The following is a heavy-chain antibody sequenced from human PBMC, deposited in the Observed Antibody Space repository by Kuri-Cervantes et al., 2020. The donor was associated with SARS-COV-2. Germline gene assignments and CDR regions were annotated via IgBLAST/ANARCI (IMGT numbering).Heavy chain of an antibody. D-gene: IGHD5-24*01. CDR1: GFSLSTSGMC. CDR3: ARIRVEMATIGDYYYYGMDV. CDR2: IDWDDDK. J-gene: IGHJ6*02. Sequence: SGPTLVKPTQTLTLTCTFSGFSLSTSGMCVSWIRQPPGKALEWLALIDWDDDKYYSASLKTRLTISKDTSKNQVVLTMTNMDPVDTATYYCARIRVEMATIGDYYYYGMDVWGQGTTVTVYS. V-gene: IGHV2-70*01.